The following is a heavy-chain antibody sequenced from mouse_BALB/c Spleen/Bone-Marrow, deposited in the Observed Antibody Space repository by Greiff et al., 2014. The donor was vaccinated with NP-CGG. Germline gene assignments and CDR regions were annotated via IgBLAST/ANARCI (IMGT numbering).Heavy chain of an antibody. CDR3: ARWEYYAMDY. CDR2: IDPANGNT. Sequence: EVPLLQSXAELVQPGASVTLSCTASGFTIKDTYMHWVKQRPEQGLEWIGRIDPANGNTKYDPKFQGKATVTADTSSNTAYLQLSSLTSEDTAVYYCARWEYYAMDYWGQGTSVTVSS. V-gene: IGHV14-3*02. J-gene: IGHJ4*01. D-gene: IGHD4-1*01. CDR1: GFTIKDTY.